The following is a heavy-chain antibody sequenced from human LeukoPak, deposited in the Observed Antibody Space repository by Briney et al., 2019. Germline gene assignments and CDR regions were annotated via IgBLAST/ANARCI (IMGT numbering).Heavy chain of an antibody. Sequence: GGSLRLSCAASGFTFSSYAMHWVRQAPGKGLEWVAVISYDGSNKYYADSVKGRFTISRDNSKNTLYLQMNSLRAEDTAVYYCARDRKTVYYFDYWGQGALVTVSS. CDR3: ARDRKTVYYFDY. CDR1: GFTFSSYA. V-gene: IGHV3-30*04. CDR2: ISYDGSNK. D-gene: IGHD1-14*01. J-gene: IGHJ4*02.